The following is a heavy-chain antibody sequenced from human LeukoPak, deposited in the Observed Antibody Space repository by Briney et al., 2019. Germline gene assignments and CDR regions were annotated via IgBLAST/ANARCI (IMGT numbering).Heavy chain of an antibody. V-gene: IGHV3-53*01. CDR2: IYSGGST. CDR1: GLTFSCYG. D-gene: IGHD2-15*01. J-gene: IGHJ6*02. CDR3: ARLATYYYYGMDV. Sequence: GGSLRLSCAASGLTFSCYGMSWVRQAPGKGLEWVSVIYSGGSTYYADSVKGRFTISRDNSKNTLYLQMNSLRAEDTAVYYCARLATYYYYGMDVWGQGTTVTVSS.